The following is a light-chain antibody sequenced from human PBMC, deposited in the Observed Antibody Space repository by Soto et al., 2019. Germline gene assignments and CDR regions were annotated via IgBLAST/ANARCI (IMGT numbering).Light chain of an antibody. J-gene: IGKJ1*01. CDR2: DAS. Sequence: DIPMTQSPSTLSASVGDRVTITCRASQSISSWLAWYQQKPGKAPKLLIYDASSLESGVPSRFSSSGSGTEFTLTISSLQPDDFATYYCQQYNSYPRTFGQGTKVEIK. CDR3: QQYNSYPRT. V-gene: IGKV1-5*01. CDR1: QSISSW.